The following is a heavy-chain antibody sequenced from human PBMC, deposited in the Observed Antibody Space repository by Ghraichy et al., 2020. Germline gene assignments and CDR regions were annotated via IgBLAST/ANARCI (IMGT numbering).Heavy chain of an antibody. D-gene: IGHD6-6*01. J-gene: IGHJ6*02. CDR2: IYTSGST. V-gene: IGHV4-4*07. CDR1: GGSISSYY. Sequence: SQTLSLTCTVSGGSISSYYWSWIRQPAGKGLEWIGRIYTSGSTNYNPSLKSRVTMSVDTSKNQFSLKLSSVTAADTAVYYCASSSLRYYYYYGMDVWGQGTTVTVSS. CDR3: ASSSLRYYYYYGMDV.